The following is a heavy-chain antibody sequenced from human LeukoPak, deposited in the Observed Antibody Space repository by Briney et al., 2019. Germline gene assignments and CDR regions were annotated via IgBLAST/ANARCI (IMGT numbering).Heavy chain of an antibody. CDR3: ARTYLREQRLVSWGSGTPPLFDP. CDR1: GFTFDDYG. J-gene: IGHJ5*02. V-gene: IGHV3-20*04. Sequence: GGSLRLSCAASGFTFDDYGMSWVRQAPGKGLEWVSGINWNGGSTGYADSVKGRFTISRDNAKNSLYLQMNSLRAEDTALYYCARTYLREQRLVSWGSGTPPLFDPWGQGTLVTVSS. D-gene: IGHD6-19*01. CDR2: INWNGGST.